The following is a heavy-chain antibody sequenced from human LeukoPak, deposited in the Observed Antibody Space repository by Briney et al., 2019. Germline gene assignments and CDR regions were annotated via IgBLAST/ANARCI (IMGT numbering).Heavy chain of an antibody. V-gene: IGHV5-51*01. D-gene: IGHD5-24*01. CDR2: IYPGDSDT. Sequence: GESLQISCKGSGYSFTTYWIGWVRQMPGKGLEWMGIIYPGDSDTRYSPSFQGQVTISADKSISTAYLQWSSLKPSDTAMYYCARSEMATVLSQDYWGQGTLVTVSS. CDR3: ARSEMATVLSQDY. J-gene: IGHJ4*02. CDR1: GYSFTTYW.